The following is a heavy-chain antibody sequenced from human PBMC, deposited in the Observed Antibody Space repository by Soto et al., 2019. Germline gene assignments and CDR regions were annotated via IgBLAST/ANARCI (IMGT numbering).Heavy chain of an antibody. CDR2: IIPILGLA. Sequence: QVQLAQSGAEVKKPGSSVKVSCKASGGTFSSYTISWVRQAPGQGLEWMGRIIPILGLANYAQKFQGRVTITADKSTSTAYMELSSLRSEDTAVYYCASLGLGTYWGQGTLVTVSS. V-gene: IGHV1-69*02. CDR3: ASLGLGTY. D-gene: IGHD7-27*01. J-gene: IGHJ4*02. CDR1: GGTFSSYT.